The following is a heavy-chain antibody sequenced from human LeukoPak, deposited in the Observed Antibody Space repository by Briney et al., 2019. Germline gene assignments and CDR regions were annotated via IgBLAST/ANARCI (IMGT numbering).Heavy chain of an antibody. J-gene: IGHJ4*02. CDR1: GGSFSGYY. Sequence: SSETLSLTCAVYGGSFSGYYWSWIRQPPGKGLEWIGEINRGGRANYNPSLKSRVTISVDTSKNQFSLKLSSVTAADTAVYYCARGRRTSQYFYDSSTYFDYWGQGTLVTVSS. V-gene: IGHV4-34*01. CDR2: INRGGRA. CDR3: ARGRRTSQYFYDSSTYFDY. D-gene: IGHD3-22*01.